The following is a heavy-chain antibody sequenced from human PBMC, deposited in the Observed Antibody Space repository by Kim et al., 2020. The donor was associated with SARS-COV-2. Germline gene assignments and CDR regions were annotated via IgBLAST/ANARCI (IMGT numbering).Heavy chain of an antibody. CDR3: ARGQAADY. V-gene: IGHV4-34*01. CDR2: INHRGST. J-gene: IGHJ4*02. Sequence: SETLSLTCAVYGGSFSGHYWSWIRQPPGKGLEWIGEINHRGSTNYNPSLKSRVTISVDTSKNQFSLKLSSVTAADTAVYYCARGQAADYWGQGTLVTVSS. D-gene: IGHD6-25*01. CDR1: GGSFSGHY.